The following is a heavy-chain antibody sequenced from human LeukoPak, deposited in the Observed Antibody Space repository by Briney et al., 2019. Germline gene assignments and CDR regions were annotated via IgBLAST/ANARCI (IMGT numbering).Heavy chain of an antibody. J-gene: IGHJ6*02. CDR2: IKKDGSEK. V-gene: IGHV3-7*01. CDR3: ARADYGGNAGWGNHYYGMDV. Sequence: GGSLRLSCAASGFTFSSSWMSWVRQAPGKGLDWVANIKKDGSEKYYVDSVKGRFTISRDNAKNSLYLQMNSLRSEDTAVYYYARADYGGNAGWGNHYYGMDVWGQGTTVTVPS. D-gene: IGHD4-23*01. CDR1: GFTFSSSW.